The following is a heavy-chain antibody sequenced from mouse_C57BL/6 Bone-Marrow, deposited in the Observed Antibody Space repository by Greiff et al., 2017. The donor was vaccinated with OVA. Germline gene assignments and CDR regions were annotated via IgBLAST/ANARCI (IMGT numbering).Heavy chain of an antibody. CDR3: ASYGSSYEY. D-gene: IGHD1-1*01. V-gene: IGHV5-6*01. Sequence: EVQGVESGGDLVKPGGSLKLSCAASGFTFSSYGMSWVRQTPDKRLEWVATISSGGSYTYYPDSVKGRFTISRDNAKNTLYLQMSSLKSEDTARYYCASYGSSYEYWGQGTTLTVSS. CDR2: ISSGGSYT. CDR1: GFTFSSYG. J-gene: IGHJ2*01.